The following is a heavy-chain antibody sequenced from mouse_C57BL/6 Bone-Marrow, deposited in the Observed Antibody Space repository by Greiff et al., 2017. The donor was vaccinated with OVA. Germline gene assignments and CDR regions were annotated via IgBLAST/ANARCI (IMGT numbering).Heavy chain of an antibody. V-gene: IGHV1-61*01. Sequence: QVQLKQPGAELVRPGSSVKLSCKASGYTFTSYWMDWVKQRPGQGLEWIGNIYPSDSETHYNQKFKDKATLTVDKSSSTANMQLSSLTSEDSAVYYCARDYGSSYYFDYWGQGTTLTVSS. CDR3: ARDYGSSYYFDY. CDR1: GYTFTSYW. J-gene: IGHJ2*01. CDR2: IYPSDSET. D-gene: IGHD1-1*01.